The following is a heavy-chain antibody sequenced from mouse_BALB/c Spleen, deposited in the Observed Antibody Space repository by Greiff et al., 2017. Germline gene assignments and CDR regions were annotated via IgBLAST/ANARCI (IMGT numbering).Heavy chain of an antibody. Sequence: VKLMESGPGLVAPSQSLSITCTVSGFSLTSYGVHWVRQPPGKGLEWLGVIWAGGSTNYNSALMSRLSISKDNSKSQVFLKMNSLQTDDTAMYYCARDKGYDYVFDYWGQGTTLTVSS. V-gene: IGHV2-9*02. J-gene: IGHJ2*01. CDR3: ARDKGYDYVFDY. D-gene: IGHD2-4*01. CDR1: GFSLTSYG. CDR2: IWAGGST.